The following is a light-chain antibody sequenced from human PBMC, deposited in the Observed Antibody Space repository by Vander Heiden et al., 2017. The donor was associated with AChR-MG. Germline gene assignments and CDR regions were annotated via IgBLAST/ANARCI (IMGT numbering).Light chain of an antibody. CDR3: KQSFRLPLT. CDR1: QSLLHSDRKTY. V-gene: IGKV2D-29*01. J-gene: IGKJ5*01. CDR2: EVS. Sequence: DIVMSQTPLSLSVTPGQPAPISCKPSQSLLHSDRKTYVYWYQKQPGQPPHLLFYEVSNRSSGVPERCSGRGSGTVFPLNISRVAAEDVVVYYCKQSFRLPLTFGQGTRLEIK.